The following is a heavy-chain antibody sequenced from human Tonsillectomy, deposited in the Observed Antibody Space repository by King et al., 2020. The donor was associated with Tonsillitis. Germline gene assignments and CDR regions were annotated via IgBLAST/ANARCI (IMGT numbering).Heavy chain of an antibody. CDR3: AKPLSLRIRVPPLDAFDI. V-gene: IGHV3-30*18. D-gene: IGHD2-15*01. J-gene: IGHJ3*02. CDR2: ISYDGSNK. CDR1: GFTFSSYG. Sequence: VQLVESGGGVVQPGRSLRLSCAASGFTFSSYGMHWVRQAPGKGLEWVAVISYDGSNKYYADSVKGRFTISRDNSKNTLYLQMNSLRAEDTAVYYCAKPLSLRIRVPPLDAFDIWGQGTMVTVSS.